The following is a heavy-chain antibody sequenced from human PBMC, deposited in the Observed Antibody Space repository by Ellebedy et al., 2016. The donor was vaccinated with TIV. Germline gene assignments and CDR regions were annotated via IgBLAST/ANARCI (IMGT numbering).Heavy chain of an antibody. J-gene: IGHJ4*02. V-gene: IGHV4-61*08. CDR2: VHYRGYT. Sequence: MPSETLSLTCTVSGGSLSSGDYYWNWIRQPPGKGLEWIAYVHYRGYTNYNPSLESRVAISLDTSKNQVSLKLTSVTAAATAVYYCAREGIDGYNYFDYWGRGTLVTVSS. CDR1: GGSLSSGDYY. CDR3: AREGIDGYNYFDY. D-gene: IGHD5-24*01.